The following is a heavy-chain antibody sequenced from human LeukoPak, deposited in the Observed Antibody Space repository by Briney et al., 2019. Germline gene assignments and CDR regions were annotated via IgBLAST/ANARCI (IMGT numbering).Heavy chain of an antibody. J-gene: IGHJ4*02. Sequence: PGGSLRLSCAASGFTFSSYAMSWVRQAPGKGLEWVSAISGSGGSTYYADSVKGRFTISRDNSKNTLYLQMNSLRAEDTAVYYCAKAGVREYQLLWYFDYWGQGTLVTVSS. CDR3: AKAGVREYQLLWYFDY. V-gene: IGHV3-23*01. CDR1: GFTFSSYA. D-gene: IGHD2-2*01. CDR2: ISGSGGST.